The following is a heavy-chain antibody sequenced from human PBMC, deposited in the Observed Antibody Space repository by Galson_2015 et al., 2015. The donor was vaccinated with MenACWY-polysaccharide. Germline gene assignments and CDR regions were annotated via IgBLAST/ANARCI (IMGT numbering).Heavy chain of an antibody. V-gene: IGHV1-46*01. CDR3: ARAASRTTVTTFY. Sequence: SVKVSCRASGYTFTSYYMHWVRQAPGQGLEWMGIINPSGGSTSYAQKFQGRVTMTRDTSTSTVYMELSSLRSEDTAVYYCARAASRTTVTTFYWGQGTLVTVSS. CDR2: INPSGGST. CDR1: GYTFTSYY. J-gene: IGHJ4*02. D-gene: IGHD4-17*01.